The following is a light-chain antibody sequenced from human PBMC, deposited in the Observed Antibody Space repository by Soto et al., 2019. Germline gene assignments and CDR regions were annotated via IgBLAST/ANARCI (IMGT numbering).Light chain of an antibody. CDR1: QSVSRCY. J-gene: IGKJ2*01. CDR3: QQYGSSPQYT. CDR2: GAS. Sequence: EIVLTQSPGTLSLSPGERATLSCRASQSVSRCYLAWYQQKPGQAPRLLIYGASSRATGIPDRFSGSGSGTDFTLTISRLEPEDFAVYDCQQYGSSPQYTFGQGTKLEIK. V-gene: IGKV3-20*01.